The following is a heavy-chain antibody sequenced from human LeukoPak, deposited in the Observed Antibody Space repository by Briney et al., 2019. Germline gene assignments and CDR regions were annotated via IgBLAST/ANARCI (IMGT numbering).Heavy chain of an antibody. J-gene: IGHJ4*02. CDR2: LYSGGDT. V-gene: IGHV3-53*01. Sequence: AGGSLRLSCAASGFTVSSNYINWVRQAPGKGLEWVSVLYSGGDTYYADSVKGRFTISRDNAKNSLYLQMNSLRVEDTAVYYCARRYFDYWGQGTLVTVSS. CDR3: ARRYFDY. CDR1: GFTVSSNY.